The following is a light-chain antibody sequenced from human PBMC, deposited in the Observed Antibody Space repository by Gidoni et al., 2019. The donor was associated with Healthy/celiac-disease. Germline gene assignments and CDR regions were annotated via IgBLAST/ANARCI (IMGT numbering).Light chain of an antibody. CDR1: QSISSW. J-gene: IGKJ1*01. Sequence: DIQMTQSPSTLSASVGDRVTITCRASQSISSWLAWYQQKPGKAPKLLIYKASSLESGDPSRFSGSGSGTEFTLTISSLQPDDFATYYCQQYNSYPWTFGQXTKVEIK. CDR2: KAS. CDR3: QQYNSYPWT. V-gene: IGKV1-5*03.